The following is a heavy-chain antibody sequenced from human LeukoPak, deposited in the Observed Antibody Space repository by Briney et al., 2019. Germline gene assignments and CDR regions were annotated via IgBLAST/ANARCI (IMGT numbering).Heavy chain of an antibody. CDR1: GFTFSNYG. D-gene: IGHD3-10*01. Sequence: QTGGSLRLSCAASGFTFSNYGMHWVRQAPGKGLEWVAVISYDGSNKYYADSVKGRFTISRDKSKNTLYLQMNSLRAEDTAVYYCATEVPGSYYFDYWGQGTLATVST. CDR2: ISYDGSNK. V-gene: IGHV3-30*03. J-gene: IGHJ4*02. CDR3: ATEVPGSYYFDY.